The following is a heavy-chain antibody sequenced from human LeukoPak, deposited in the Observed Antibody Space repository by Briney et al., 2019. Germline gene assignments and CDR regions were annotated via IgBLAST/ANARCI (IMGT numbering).Heavy chain of an antibody. D-gene: IGHD3-10*01. V-gene: IGHV4-34*01. J-gene: IGHJ4*02. Sequence: PSETLSLTCAVYGGSFSGYYWSWIRQPPGKGLEWIGEINHSGSTNYNPSLKSRVTISVDTSKNQFSLKLSSVTAADTAVYYCARGSGSYYLSFDYWGQGTLVTVSS. CDR2: INHSGST. CDR1: GGSFSGYY. CDR3: ARGSGSYYLSFDY.